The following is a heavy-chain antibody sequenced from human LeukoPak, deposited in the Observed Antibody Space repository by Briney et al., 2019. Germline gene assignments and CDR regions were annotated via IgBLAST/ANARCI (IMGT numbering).Heavy chain of an antibody. V-gene: IGHV3-11*01. J-gene: IGHJ4*02. CDR1: GFTFSDYY. CDR2: ISSSGSTI. Sequence: PGGSLRLSCAASGFTFSDYYMSWIRQAPGKGLEWVSYISSSGSTIYYADSVKGRFTISRDNAKNSLYLQMNSLRAEGTAVYYCARGDIVVVVAATVFDYWGQGTLVTVSS. CDR3: ARGDIVVVVAATVFDY. D-gene: IGHD2-15*01.